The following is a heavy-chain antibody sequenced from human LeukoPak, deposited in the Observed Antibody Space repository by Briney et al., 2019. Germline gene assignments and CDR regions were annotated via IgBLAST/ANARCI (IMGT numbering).Heavy chain of an antibody. V-gene: IGHV3-23*01. J-gene: IGHJ4*02. CDR1: GFTFSSYA. D-gene: IGHD5-18*01. CDR3: AKDLGSYGSGVYYFDY. Sequence: GGSLRLSCAASGFTFSSYAMSWVRQAPGKGLEWVSAISGSGGSTYYADSVKGRFTISRDNSKNTLYLQMNSLRAEDTAVYYCAKDLGSYGSGVYYFDYWGQGTLVTVSS. CDR2: ISGSGGST.